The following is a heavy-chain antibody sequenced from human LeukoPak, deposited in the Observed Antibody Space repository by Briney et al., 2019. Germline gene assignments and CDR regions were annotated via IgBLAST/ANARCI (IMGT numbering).Heavy chain of an antibody. D-gene: IGHD6-19*01. CDR2: INSDGTT. CDR1: GFTFSGDW. V-gene: IGHV3-74*01. Sequence: GGSLRLSCAASGFTFSGDWMHWVRQAPGKGLVWVARINSDGTTTYADSVKGRFTVSRDNTKNTLYLQMNSLRAEDTAVYYCGRHRIAVAGRGAFDIWGQGTTVTVSS. J-gene: IGHJ3*02. CDR3: GRHRIAVAGRGAFDI.